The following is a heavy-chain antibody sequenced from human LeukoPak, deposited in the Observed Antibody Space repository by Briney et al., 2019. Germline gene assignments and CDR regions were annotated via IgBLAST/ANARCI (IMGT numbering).Heavy chain of an antibody. Sequence: SETLSLTCTVSGGSISSSSYYWGWIRQPPGKGLEWIGSIYYSGSTYYNPSLKSRVTISVDTSKNQFSLRLSSVTAADTAVYYCARQRGVTHYYYYGMDVWGQGTTVTVSS. CDR3: ARQRGVTHYYYYGMDV. J-gene: IGHJ6*02. V-gene: IGHV4-39*01. CDR1: GGSISSSSYY. CDR2: IYYSGST. D-gene: IGHD4-23*01.